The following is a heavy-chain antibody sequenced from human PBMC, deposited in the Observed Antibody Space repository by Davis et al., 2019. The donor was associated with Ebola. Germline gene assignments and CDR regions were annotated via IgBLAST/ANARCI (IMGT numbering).Heavy chain of an antibody. CDR1: GFTFSSYW. CDR3: RAAQETFEI. CDR2: INGDGSST. J-gene: IGHJ3*02. D-gene: IGHD2-15*01. Sequence: PGGSLRLSCAASGFTFSSYWMYWVRQVPGKGLVWVSRINGDGSSTTYADSVKGRFTISRDNAKNTVYLQMNSLRVEDTAVYYCRAAQETFEIWGQGTMVTVSS. V-gene: IGHV3-74*01.